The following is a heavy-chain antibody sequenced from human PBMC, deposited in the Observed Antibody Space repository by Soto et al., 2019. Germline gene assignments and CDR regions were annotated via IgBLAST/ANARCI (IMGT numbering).Heavy chain of an antibody. V-gene: IGHV4-30-4*01. CDR1: GGSISDDSY. D-gene: IGHD2-2*01. Sequence: PSETLSLTCSVSGGSISDDSYWSWIRQTPGKGLEWIGYIYHTGNTYYNPSLRSRVSFSVDKSKSQFSLKLISVTAADTAVYYCARDEYQLLSSVSWFDSWGQGTLVTVS. CDR3: ARDEYQLLSSVSWFDS. J-gene: IGHJ5*01. CDR2: IYHTGNT.